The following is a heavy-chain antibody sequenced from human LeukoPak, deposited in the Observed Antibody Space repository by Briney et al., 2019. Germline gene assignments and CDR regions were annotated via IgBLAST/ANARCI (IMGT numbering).Heavy chain of an antibody. CDR2: ISSSSSYI. Sequence: PGGSLRLSCAASGFTFSSYSMNWVRQAPGKGLEWVSSISSSSSYIYYADSVKGRFTISRDNAKNSLYLQMNSLRAEDTAVYYCARDGPDIAPFDYWGQGTLVTVSS. J-gene: IGHJ4*02. D-gene: IGHD5-12*01. CDR1: GFTFSSYS. CDR3: ARDGPDIAPFDY. V-gene: IGHV3-21*01.